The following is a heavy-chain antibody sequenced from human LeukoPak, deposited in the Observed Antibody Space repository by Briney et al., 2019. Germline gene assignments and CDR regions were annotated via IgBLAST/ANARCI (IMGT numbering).Heavy chain of an antibody. D-gene: IGHD3-10*01. CDR1: GGSFSGYY. CDR2: IYYTGST. J-gene: IGHJ4*02. Sequence: SETLSLTCAVYGGSFSGYYWSWIRQPPGRGLEWVGYIYYTGSTSYNPSLKSRVTISVDTSKKQFSLELSSVTAADTAVYYCASSENYGSGSYDYWGQGTLVTVSS. V-gene: IGHV4-59*01. CDR3: ASSENYGSGSYDY.